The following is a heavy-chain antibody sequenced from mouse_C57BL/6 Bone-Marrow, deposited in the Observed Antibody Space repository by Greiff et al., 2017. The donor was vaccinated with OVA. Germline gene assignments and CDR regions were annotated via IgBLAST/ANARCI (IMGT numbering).Heavy chain of an antibody. D-gene: IGHD1-1*02. V-gene: IGHV3-6*01. J-gene: IGHJ3*01. Sequence: EVKLVESGPGLVKPSQSLSLTCSVTGYSITSGYYWNWIRKFPGNKLEWMGYISYDGSNNYNPSLKNRISITRDTSKNQFFLKLNSVTTEDTATYYCARDYGPWFAYWGQGTLVTVSA. CDR1: GYSITSGYY. CDR2: ISYDGSN. CDR3: ARDYGPWFAY.